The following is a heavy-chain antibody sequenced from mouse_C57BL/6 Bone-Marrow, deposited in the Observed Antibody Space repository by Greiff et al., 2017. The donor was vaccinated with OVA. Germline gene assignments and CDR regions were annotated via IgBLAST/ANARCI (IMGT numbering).Heavy chain of an antibody. CDR1: GYTFTSYW. Sequence: QVQLQQPGAELVKPGASVKLSCKASGYTFTSYWMQWVKQRPGQGLEWIGEIDPSDSYTNYNQKFKGKATLTVDTSSSTAYMQLSSLTSEDSAVYYCAPYSNSAYWGQGTLVTVSA. J-gene: IGHJ3*01. D-gene: IGHD2-5*01. V-gene: IGHV1-50*01. CDR3: APYSNSAY. CDR2: IDPSDSYT.